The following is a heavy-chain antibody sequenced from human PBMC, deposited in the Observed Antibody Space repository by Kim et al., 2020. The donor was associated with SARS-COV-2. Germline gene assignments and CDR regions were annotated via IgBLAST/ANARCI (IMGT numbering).Heavy chain of an antibody. CDR2: IYPGDSDT. J-gene: IGHJ5*02. Sequence: GESLKISCKGSGYSFTSYWIGWVRQMPGKGLEWMGIIYPGDSDTRYSPSFQGQVTISADKSISTAYLQWSSLKASDTAMYYCARSQVVAATQGWFDPWGQGTLLTVSS. CDR1: GYSFTSYW. V-gene: IGHV5-51*01. CDR3: ARSQVVAATQGWFDP. D-gene: IGHD2-15*01.